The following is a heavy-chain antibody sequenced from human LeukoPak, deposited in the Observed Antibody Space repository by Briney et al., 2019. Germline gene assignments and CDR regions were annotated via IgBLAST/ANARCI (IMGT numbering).Heavy chain of an antibody. D-gene: IGHD3-3*01. Sequence: SETLSLTCTVSGDSFTSVTDYWAWIRQPPGKGLEWIASGDYSGGTYYNPSLESRVAISADMSKNQISLKLTSVTGADTAVYYCARDHVEWFNYMDVWGKGTTVTVSS. CDR2: GDYSGGT. V-gene: IGHV4-39*07. CDR3: ARDHVEWFNYMDV. J-gene: IGHJ6*03. CDR1: GDSFTSVTDY.